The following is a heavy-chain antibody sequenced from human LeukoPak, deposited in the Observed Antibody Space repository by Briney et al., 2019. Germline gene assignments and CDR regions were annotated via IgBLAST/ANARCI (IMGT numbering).Heavy chain of an antibody. CDR3: ARDSTLVY. CDR2: ISYDGSNK. CDR1: GFTFSSYA. Sequence: PGGSLRLSCAASGFTFSSYAMHWVRQAPGKGLEWVAVISYDGSNKYYADSVEDRFTISRDNSKNTLYLQMNSLRAKHTAVYYCARDSTLVYWGQGTLVTVSS. J-gene: IGHJ4*02. V-gene: IGHV3-30*04.